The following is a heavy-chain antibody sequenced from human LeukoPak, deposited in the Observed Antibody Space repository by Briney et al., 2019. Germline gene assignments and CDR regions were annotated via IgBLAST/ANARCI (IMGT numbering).Heavy chain of an antibody. CDR3: ARVVPVRSSSSSVLVFDY. V-gene: IGHV1-18*01. CDR1: GYTCTSYG. Sequence: ASVKVSCKASGYTCTSYGISWVRQAPGQGLEWMGWISVYNGNTNYAQKLQGRVTMTTDTSTSTAYMELRTLRSDDTAVYYCARVVPVRSSSSSVLVFDYWGQGTMVTVSS. CDR2: ISVYNGNT. D-gene: IGHD6-6*01. J-gene: IGHJ4*02.